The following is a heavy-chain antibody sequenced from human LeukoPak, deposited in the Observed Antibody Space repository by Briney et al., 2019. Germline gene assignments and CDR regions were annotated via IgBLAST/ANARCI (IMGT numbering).Heavy chain of an antibody. CDR1: GFTFSGYG. Sequence: GGSLRLSCAASGFTFSGYGMHWVRQTPGKGLVWVSRINTDGSSTSYADSVKGRFTISRDNAENTLYLQMNSLRAEDTAVYYCTRGNGGNSPFDYWGQGTLVTVSS. CDR2: INTDGSST. V-gene: IGHV3-74*01. J-gene: IGHJ4*02. D-gene: IGHD4-23*01. CDR3: TRGNGGNSPFDY.